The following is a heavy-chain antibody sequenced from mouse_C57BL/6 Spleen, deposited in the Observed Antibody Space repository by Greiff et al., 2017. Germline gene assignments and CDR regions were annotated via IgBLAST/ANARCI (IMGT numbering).Heavy chain of an antibody. Sequence: QVQLQQPGTELVKPGASVKLSCKASGYTFTSYWMHWVKQRPGQGLEWIGNINPSNGGTNHNEKFMSKATLTVDKSSSTAYMQLSSLTSEDCAVYYCARERSRYAMDYWGQGTSVTVSS. CDR2: INPSNGGT. CDR1: GYTFTSYW. V-gene: IGHV1-53*01. J-gene: IGHJ4*01. CDR3: ARERSRYAMDY.